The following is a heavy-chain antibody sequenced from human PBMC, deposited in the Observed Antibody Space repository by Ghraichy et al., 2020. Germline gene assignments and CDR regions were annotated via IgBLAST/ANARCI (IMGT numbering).Heavy chain of an antibody. CDR2: LTSDTAIT. V-gene: IGHV3-48*02. CDR1: GFNLTSYG. CDR3: ARGRGSGGSCGYFDS. D-gene: IGHD2-15*01. Sequence: GGSLRLSCAASGFNLTSYGMNWVRQAPGKGLEWILYLTSDTAITFYADSVKGRFTISRDTANNSLYLQMNRLRDDDTAVYYCARGRGSGGSCGYFDSWGQGAMVTVSS. J-gene: IGHJ4*02.